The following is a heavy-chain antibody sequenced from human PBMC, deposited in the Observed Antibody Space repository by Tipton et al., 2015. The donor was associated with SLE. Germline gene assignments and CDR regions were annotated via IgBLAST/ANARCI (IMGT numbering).Heavy chain of an antibody. Sequence: TLSLTCTVSGGSISSHSWSWIRRPPGKALEWVAYINYSGSTNYNPSLKSRVTMSVDTSKNHFSLKLISVTAADTAVYYCAREFLNPVTTVHYYFDLWGRGTLVTVSS. J-gene: IGHJ2*01. CDR1: GGSISSHS. D-gene: IGHD4-11*01. CDR2: INYSGST. CDR3: AREFLNPVTTVHYYFDL. V-gene: IGHV4-59*11.